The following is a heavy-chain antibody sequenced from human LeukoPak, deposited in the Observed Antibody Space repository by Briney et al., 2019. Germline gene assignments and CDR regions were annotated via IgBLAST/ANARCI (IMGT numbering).Heavy chain of an antibody. CDR3: ATMARSYDAFDI. V-gene: IGHV3-21*01. CDR2: ISSSGSYI. J-gene: IGHJ3*02. Sequence: GGSLRLSCAASGFTFSSYSMNWVRQAPGKGLKWVSSISSSGSYIYYADSVKGRFTISRDNAKNSLYLQMNSLRAEDTAVYYCATMARSYDAFDIWGQGTMVTVSS. D-gene: IGHD5-24*01. CDR1: GFTFSSYS.